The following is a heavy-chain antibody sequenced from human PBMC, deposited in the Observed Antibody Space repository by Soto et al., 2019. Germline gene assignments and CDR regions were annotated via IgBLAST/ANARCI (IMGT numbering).Heavy chain of an antibody. Sequence: GGSLRLSCAASGFTFSSYAMSWVRQAPGKGLEWVSAISGSGGSTYYADSVKGRFTISRENSKNPLYLQMNSLRAEDKAVYYCAKGRALPFDYWGQGTLVTVSS. CDR3: AKGRALPFDY. J-gene: IGHJ4*02. V-gene: IGHV3-23*01. CDR1: GFTFSSYA. CDR2: ISGSGGST.